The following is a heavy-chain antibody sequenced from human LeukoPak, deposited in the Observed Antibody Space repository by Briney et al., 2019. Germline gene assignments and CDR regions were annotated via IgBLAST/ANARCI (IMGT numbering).Heavy chain of an antibody. Sequence: AGGSLRLSCAASGFTFSSYAMSWVRQAPGKGLEWVSAISGSGGSTYYADSVKGRFTISRDNSKNTLYLQMNSLRAEDTAVYYCAKGISGVVVTPGPFDYWGQGTLVTVSS. CDR2: ISGSGGST. V-gene: IGHV3-23*01. D-gene: IGHD4-23*01. J-gene: IGHJ4*02. CDR3: AKGISGVVVTPGPFDY. CDR1: GFTFSSYA.